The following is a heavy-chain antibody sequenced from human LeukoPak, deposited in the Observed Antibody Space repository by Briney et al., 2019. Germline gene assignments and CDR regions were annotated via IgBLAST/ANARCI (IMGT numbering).Heavy chain of an antibody. V-gene: IGHV4-59*01. D-gene: IGHD3-3*01. CDR1: GGPISSYY. J-gene: IGHJ5*02. CDR3: ARGLDWYNWFDP. CDR2: IYYSGST. Sequence: SETLSLTCTVSGGPISSYYWSWIRQPPGKGLEWIGYIYYSGSTNYNPSLKSRVTISVDTSKNQFSLKLSSVTAADTAVYYCARGLDWYNWFDPWGQGTLVTVSS.